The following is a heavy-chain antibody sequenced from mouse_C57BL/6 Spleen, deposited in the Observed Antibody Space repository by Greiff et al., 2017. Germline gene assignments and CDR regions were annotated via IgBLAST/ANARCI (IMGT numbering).Heavy chain of an antibody. D-gene: IGHD3-1*01. CDR3: ARSGGFAY. CDR2: VNPSTGGT. J-gene: IGHJ3*01. Sequence: EVQLQQSGPELVKPGASVKISCKASGYSFTGYYMNWVKQSPEKSLEWIGEVNPSTGGTTYNQKFTAKATLTVDKSSSTAYMQLESLTSEDSAVYYCARSGGFAYWGQGTLVTVSA. CDR1: GYSFTGYY. V-gene: IGHV1-42*01.